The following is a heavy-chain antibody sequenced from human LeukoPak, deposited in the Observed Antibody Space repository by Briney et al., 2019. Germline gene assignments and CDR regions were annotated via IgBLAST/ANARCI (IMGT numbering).Heavy chain of an antibody. V-gene: IGHV3-66*01. CDR1: GFTVSSNY. Sequence: GGSLRLSCAASGFTVSSNYMSWVRQAPGKGLEWVSVIYSGGSTYYADSVKGRFTISRDNAKNSLYLQMNSLRAEDTAVYYCARDSTYGYSSSLGYWGQGTLVTVSS. D-gene: IGHD6-13*01. CDR2: IYSGGST. J-gene: IGHJ4*02. CDR3: ARDSTYGYSSSLGY.